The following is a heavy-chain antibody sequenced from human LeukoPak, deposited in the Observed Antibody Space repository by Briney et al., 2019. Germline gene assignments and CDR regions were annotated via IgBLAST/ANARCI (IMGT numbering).Heavy chain of an antibody. CDR3: ARDRSTMVRGAHYFDY. CDR1: EFTFSSYS. Sequence: PGGSLRLSCPASEFTFSSYSMNWVRQAPGKGLEWASSISSSSSYIYYADSVKGRFTISRDNAKNSLYLQMNSLRAEDTAVYYCARDRSTMVRGAHYFDYWGQGTLVTVSS. CDR2: ISSSSSYI. D-gene: IGHD3-10*01. J-gene: IGHJ4*02. V-gene: IGHV3-21*01.